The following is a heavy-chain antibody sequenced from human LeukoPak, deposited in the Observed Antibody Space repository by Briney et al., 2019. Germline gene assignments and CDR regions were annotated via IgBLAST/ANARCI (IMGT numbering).Heavy chain of an antibody. J-gene: IGHJ6*03. D-gene: IGHD6-6*01. CDR1: GGTFSSYA. Sequence: GASVKVSCKASGGTFSSYAISWVRQAPGQGLEWMGGIIPIFGTANYAQKFQGRVTITADKSTSTAYMELSSLRSEDTAVYYCAREGTIAARGGYYYYYMDVWGKGTTVTVSS. CDR2: IIPIFGTA. CDR3: AREGTIAARGGYYYYYMDV. V-gene: IGHV1-69*06.